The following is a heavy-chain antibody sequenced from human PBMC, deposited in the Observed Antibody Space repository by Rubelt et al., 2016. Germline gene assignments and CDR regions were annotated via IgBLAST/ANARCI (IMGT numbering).Heavy chain of an antibody. Sequence: QVQLQQWGAGLLKPSETLSLTCAVYGGSFSGYYWSWIRQPPGKGLEWIGEINLGGSTTYNPSLKSRVTISVDPSKNQFPRNLRSVPAADTAVYYCARDRTPSGYDSGMDVWGQGTTVTVSS. CDR1: GGSFSGYY. CDR3: ARDRTPSGYDSGMDV. D-gene: IGHD5-12*01. V-gene: IGHV4-34*01. CDR2: INLGGST. J-gene: IGHJ6*02.